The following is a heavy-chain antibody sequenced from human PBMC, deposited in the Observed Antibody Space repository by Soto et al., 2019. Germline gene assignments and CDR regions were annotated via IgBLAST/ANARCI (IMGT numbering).Heavy chain of an antibody. J-gene: IGHJ5*02. CDR1: GDTFNFYT. CDR2: FNAILSFS. D-gene: IGHD3-10*01. V-gene: IGHV1-69*04. Sequence: ASVKVSCKASGDTFNFYTINWVRQAPGLGLEWMGRFNAILSFSNSALKFQGRVTITTDKSTSTAYMKLSSLRSDDTAVYYCARDIFWGGFGESNWLDPWGQGTLVTVSS. CDR3: ARDIFWGGFGESNWLDP.